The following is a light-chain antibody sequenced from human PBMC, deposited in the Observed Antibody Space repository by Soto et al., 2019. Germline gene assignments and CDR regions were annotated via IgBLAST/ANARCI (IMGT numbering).Light chain of an antibody. V-gene: IGKV3-15*01. J-gene: IGKJ1*01. CDR3: QYDNNWPPCT. CDR1: QSISSN. CDR2: GAS. Sequence: EIVMTQSPATLSVSPGERATLSCRASQSISSNLAWYQQKPGQAPRLLVYGASIRATGIPPRFSGSRSGTXXXXXXXXXQSKYFAXXYCQYDNNWPPCTFGQGTKVEIK.